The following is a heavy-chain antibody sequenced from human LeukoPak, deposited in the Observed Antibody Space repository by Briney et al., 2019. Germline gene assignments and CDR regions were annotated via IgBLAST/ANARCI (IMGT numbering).Heavy chain of an antibody. CDR3: ARDLVDCSSTSCYPAYYFDY. CDR2: IRYDGSNK. CDR1: GFTFSSYG. D-gene: IGHD2-2*01. V-gene: IGHV3-30*02. J-gene: IGHJ4*02. Sequence: GGSLRLSCAASGFTFSSYGMHWVRQAPGKGLEWVAFIRYDGSNKYYADSVKGRFTISRDNSKNTLYLQMNSLRAEDTAVYYCARDLVDCSSTSCYPAYYFDYWGQGTLVTVSS.